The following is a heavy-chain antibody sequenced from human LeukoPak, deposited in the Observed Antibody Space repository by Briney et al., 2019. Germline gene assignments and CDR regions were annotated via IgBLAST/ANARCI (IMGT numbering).Heavy chain of an antibody. CDR1: GFTFSDHY. CDR2: IRNRVDSYTT. Sequence: PGGSLRLSCAASGFTFSDHYMDWVRQAPGKGLEWVGRIRNRVDSYTTEYAASVKGRFSISRDDSKNSLYLQMNSPKIEDTAVYFCARGHSGTSDRLDPWGQGTLVTVSS. J-gene: IGHJ5*02. V-gene: IGHV3-72*01. CDR3: ARGHSGTSDRLDP. D-gene: IGHD1-26*01.